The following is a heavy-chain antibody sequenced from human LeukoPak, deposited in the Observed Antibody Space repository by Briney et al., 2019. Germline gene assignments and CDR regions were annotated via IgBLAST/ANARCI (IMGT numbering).Heavy chain of an antibody. Sequence: PGGSLRLSCTASGFTFGDYLMSWVRQAPGKGLEWVSVIYSGGSTYYADSVKGRFTISRDNSKNTLYLQMNSLRAEDTAVYYCARDPAPNCSSTSCYAVLDYYGMDVWGQGTTVTVSS. J-gene: IGHJ6*02. CDR3: ARDPAPNCSSTSCYAVLDYYGMDV. CDR2: IYSGGST. D-gene: IGHD2-2*01. CDR1: GFTFGDYL. V-gene: IGHV3-66*01.